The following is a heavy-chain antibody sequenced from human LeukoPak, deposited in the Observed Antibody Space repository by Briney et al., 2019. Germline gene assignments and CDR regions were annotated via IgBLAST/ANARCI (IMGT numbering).Heavy chain of an antibody. CDR1: GFTFSSYA. V-gene: IGHV3-7*03. J-gene: IGHJ6*02. CDR3: VRDVHISWRVSYFYYGMDV. CDR2: IKHDGSEK. D-gene: IGHD3-3*01. Sequence: GGSLRLSCAASGFTFSSYAMSWVRQAPGKGLDWVANIKHDGSEKYYVDSVKGRFTISRDNAKNALYLQMNSLRAEDTAVYYRVRDVHISWRVSYFYYGMDVWGQGTTVTVSS.